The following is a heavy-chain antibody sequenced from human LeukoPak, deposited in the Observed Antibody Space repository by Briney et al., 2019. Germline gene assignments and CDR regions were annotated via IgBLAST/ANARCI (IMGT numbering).Heavy chain of an antibody. D-gene: IGHD5-18*01. CDR2: INPNSGGT. V-gene: IGHV1-2*02. CDR3: ASSPTSSYGLFQH. CDR1: GYTFTGYY. J-gene: IGHJ1*01. Sequence: ASVKVSCKASGYTFTGYYMHWVRQAPGQGLEWMGWINPNSGGTNYAQKFQGRVTMTRDTSISTAYMELSRLRSDDTAVYYCASSPTSSYGLFQHWGQGTLVTVSS.